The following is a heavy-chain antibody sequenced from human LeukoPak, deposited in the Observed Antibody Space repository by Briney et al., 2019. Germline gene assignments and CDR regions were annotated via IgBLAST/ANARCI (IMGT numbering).Heavy chain of an antibody. Sequence: ASVKVSCKASGYTFTSYYMHRVRQAPGQGLEWMGIINPSGGSTSYAQKFQGRVTMTRDTSTSTVYMELSSLRSEDTAVYYCARDARGNDVGNWFDPWGQGTLVTVSS. D-gene: IGHD1-1*01. CDR1: GYTFTSYY. CDR3: ARDARGNDVGNWFDP. CDR2: INPSGGST. V-gene: IGHV1-46*01. J-gene: IGHJ5*02.